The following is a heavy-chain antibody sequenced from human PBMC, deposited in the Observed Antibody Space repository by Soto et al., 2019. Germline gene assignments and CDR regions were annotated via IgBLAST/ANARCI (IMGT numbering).Heavy chain of an antibody. Sequence: QVQLQQSGPGLVKPSQTLSLTCAISGDSVSSNSTAWNWIRQSPSRGLEWLGRTYYRSKWYNDYAISVKSRMTINAHTSKKHFSLQLNSVTPEGTAVYYCAKGWAFPHWGQGTLVTESS. J-gene: IGHJ4*02. CDR1: GDSVSSNSTA. CDR3: AKGWAFPH. V-gene: IGHV6-1*01. CDR2: TYYRSKWYN.